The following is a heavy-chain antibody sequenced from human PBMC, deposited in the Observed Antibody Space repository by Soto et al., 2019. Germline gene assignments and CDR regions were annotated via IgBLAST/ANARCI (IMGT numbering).Heavy chain of an antibody. J-gene: IGHJ6*02. CDR2: INPNSGDT. Sequence: QVQVVQSGAEVKKPGASVKVSCKASGYTFKDYYIQWVRQAPGQGLEWMGWINPNSGDTKYAQNFQGRVTMTRDTSISTVYMKLARLRSDDTAVFYCARDHKAHGIFYFGMDVWGQGTTVTVSS. CDR1: GYTFKDYY. V-gene: IGHV1-2*02. CDR3: ARDHKAHGIFYFGMDV. D-gene: IGHD3-9*01.